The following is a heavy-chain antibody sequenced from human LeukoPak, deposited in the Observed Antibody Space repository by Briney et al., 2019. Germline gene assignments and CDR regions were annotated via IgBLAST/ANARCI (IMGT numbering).Heavy chain of an antibody. CDR2: ISDSGGGT. CDR3: AKTPDYYGSGSSSYIDC. D-gene: IGHD3-10*01. V-gene: IGHV3-23*01. CDR1: GFTFSSYA. Sequence: GGSLRLSCAASGFTFSSYAMSWVRQAPGKGLEWVSAISDSGGGTYYANSVKGRFTISRDNSRDTLYLQMNSLRAEDTALYFCAKTPDYYGSGSSSYIDCWGQGTLVSVSS. J-gene: IGHJ4*02.